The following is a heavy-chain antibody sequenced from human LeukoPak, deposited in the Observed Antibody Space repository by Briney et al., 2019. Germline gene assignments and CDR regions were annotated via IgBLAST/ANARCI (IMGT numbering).Heavy chain of an antibody. CDR3: AKLSASGYYGSAIN. J-gene: IGHJ4*02. CDR2: ISGSGGST. Sequence: GGSLRLSCAASGFTFSSYAMSWVRQAPGKGLEWVSAISGSGGSTYYADSVKGRFTISRDNSKNTLYLQMNSLRAEDTAVYYCAKLSASGYYGSAINWGQGTLVTVSS. D-gene: IGHD3-22*01. V-gene: IGHV3-23*01. CDR1: GFTFSSYA.